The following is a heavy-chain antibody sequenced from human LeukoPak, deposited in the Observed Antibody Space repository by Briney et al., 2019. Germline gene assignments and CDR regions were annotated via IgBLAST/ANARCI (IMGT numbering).Heavy chain of an antibody. CDR2: IKQDGSEK. J-gene: IGHJ5*02. CDR3: AREGLDYYDSSGYDWFDP. CDR1: GFTFSSFA. D-gene: IGHD3-22*01. V-gene: IGHV3-7*01. Sequence: GGSLRLSCAASGFTFSSFAINWVRQAPGKGLEWVANIKQDGSEKYYVDSVKGRFTISRDNAKNSLYLQMNSLRAEDTAVYYCAREGLDYYDSSGYDWFDPWGQGTLVTVSS.